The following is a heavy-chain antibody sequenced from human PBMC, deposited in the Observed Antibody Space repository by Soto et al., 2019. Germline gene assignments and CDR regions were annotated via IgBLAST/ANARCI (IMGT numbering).Heavy chain of an antibody. J-gene: IGHJ4*02. CDR1: GFTFNNYA. CDR2: ISSSGYST. D-gene: IGHD2-21*02. Sequence: SEGALRLSCAASGFTFNNYAMSWVRQAPGKGLEWVSAISSSGYSTYYADSVKGRFTISRDNSKNTVYLQMNNLRAEDTAVYYCAKGSVVVAAKFDSWGQGSLFTVAS. V-gene: IGHV3-23*01. CDR3: AKGSVVVAAKFDS.